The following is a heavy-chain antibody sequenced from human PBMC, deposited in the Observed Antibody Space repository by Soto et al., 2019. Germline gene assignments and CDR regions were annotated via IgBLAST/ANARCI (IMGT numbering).Heavy chain of an antibody. J-gene: IGHJ5*02. CDR1: GFTFSSYA. CDR3: ARDQLNYDFWSGASNWFDP. D-gene: IGHD3-3*01. V-gene: IGHV3-23*01. Sequence: GGSLRLSCAASGFTFSSYAMSWVRQAPGKGLEWVSAISGSGVSTYYADSVKGRFTISRDNSKNTLYLQMNSLRAEDTAVYYCARDQLNYDFWSGASNWFDPWGQGTLVTVSS. CDR2: ISGSGVST.